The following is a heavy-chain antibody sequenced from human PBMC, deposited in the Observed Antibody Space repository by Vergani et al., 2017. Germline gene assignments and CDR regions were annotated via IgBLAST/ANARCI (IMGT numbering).Heavy chain of an antibody. V-gene: IGHV4-4*03. CDR1: GGSISSSNW. Sequence: QVQLQQWGAGVVKPPGTLSLTCAVSGGSISSSNWWSWVRQPPGKGLEWIGEIYHSGSTNYNPSLKSRVTISVDKSKNQFSLKLSSVTAADTAVYYCARDRAGMVRGILDYWGQGTLVTVSS. D-gene: IGHD3-10*01. CDR3: ARDRAGMVRGILDY. CDR2: IYHSGST. J-gene: IGHJ4*02.